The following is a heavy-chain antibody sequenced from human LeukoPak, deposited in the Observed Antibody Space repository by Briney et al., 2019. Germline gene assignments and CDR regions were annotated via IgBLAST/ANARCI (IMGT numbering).Heavy chain of an antibody. D-gene: IGHD1-26*01. J-gene: IGHJ3*02. V-gene: IGHV3-48*03. CDR3: AKDSGSYLGAFDI. Sequence: GGSLRLSCAASGFTFNSFEMNWVRQAPGKGLEWVSYISITGITIYYADSVKGRFTISRDNAKNSLYLQMNSLRAEDMALYYCAKDSGSYLGAFDIWGQGTMVTVSS. CDR1: GFTFNSFE. CDR2: ISITGITI.